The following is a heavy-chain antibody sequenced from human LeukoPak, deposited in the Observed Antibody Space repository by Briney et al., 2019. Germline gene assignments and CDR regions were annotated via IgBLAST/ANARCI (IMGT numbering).Heavy chain of an antibody. CDR1: GASLSLYY. D-gene: IGHD4/OR15-4a*01. CDR2: IYYSGST. V-gene: IGHV4-59*01. CDR3: ARDNSGVGALGDHTFFGLDV. J-gene: IGHJ6*02. Sequence: SETLSLTCTVSGASLSLYYWSWIRQPPGKGLEWIGHIYYSGSTHYNPSLRSRVTLSVDTSKNQFSLKMTSVTAADTAVYYCARDNSGVGALGDHTFFGLDVWGQGTTVNVS.